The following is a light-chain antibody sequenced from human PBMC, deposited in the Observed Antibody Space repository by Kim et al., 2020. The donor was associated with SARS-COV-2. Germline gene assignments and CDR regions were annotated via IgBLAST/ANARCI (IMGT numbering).Light chain of an antibody. V-gene: IGKV3-15*01. CDR1: QTVGDN. Sequence: EMTMTQSPATLTVSPGDRVTLSCRASQTVGDNLVWYHQKPGQAPRLLIFHASARAAGIPVRFSGSGSGTEFSLTITSLEAEDFGVYFCQQYSDMPRTFGQGTKVDIK. CDR2: HAS. J-gene: IGKJ1*01. CDR3: QQYSDMPRT.